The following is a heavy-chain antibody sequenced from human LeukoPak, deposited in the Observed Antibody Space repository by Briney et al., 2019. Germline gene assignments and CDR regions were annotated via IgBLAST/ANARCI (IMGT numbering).Heavy chain of an antibody. D-gene: IGHD4-23*01. V-gene: IGHV3-7*01. CDR2: IKQDGSEK. J-gene: IGHJ3*02. CDR1: GFTFSYYS. Sequence: GGSLRLSCAASGFTFSYYSMSWVRQAPGKGLEWVANIKQDGSEKYYVDSVKGRFTISRDNAKNSLYLQMNSLRAEDTAVYYCARDLYGGGKGCAFDIWGQGTMVTVSS. CDR3: ARDLYGGGKGCAFDI.